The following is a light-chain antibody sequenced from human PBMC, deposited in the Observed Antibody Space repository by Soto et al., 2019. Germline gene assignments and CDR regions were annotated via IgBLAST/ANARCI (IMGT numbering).Light chain of an antibody. CDR1: QNIYYN. CDR3: LQYHNLWA. Sequence: ILMTQSPATVSVSPGESATLSCRASQNIYYNVAWYQQRPGQAPRLLIYRASTRAPGVPARFSGSGSGTEFTLTISGLQPEDFTVYSCLQYHNLWAFGQGTKVEI. V-gene: IGKV3-15*01. CDR2: RAS. J-gene: IGKJ1*01.